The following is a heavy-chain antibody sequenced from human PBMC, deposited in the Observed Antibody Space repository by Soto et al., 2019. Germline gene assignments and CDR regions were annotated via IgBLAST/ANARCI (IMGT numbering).Heavy chain of an antibody. J-gene: IGHJ5*02. CDR3: AKDRRKERITIFGVVLRWFDP. V-gene: IGHV3-30*18. Sequence: ESGGGVVQPGRSLRLSCAASGFTFSSYGMHWVRQAPGKGLEWVAVISYDGSNKYYADSVKGRFTISRDNSKNTLYLQMNSLRAEDTAVYYCAKDRRKERITIFGVVLRWFDPWGQGTLVTVSS. CDR1: GFTFSSYG. D-gene: IGHD3-3*01. CDR2: ISYDGSNK.